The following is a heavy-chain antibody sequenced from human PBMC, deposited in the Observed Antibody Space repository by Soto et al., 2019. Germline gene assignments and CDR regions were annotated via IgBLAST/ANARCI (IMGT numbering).Heavy chain of an antibody. V-gene: IGHV3-49*04. J-gene: IGHJ6*02. CDR1: GFTFGYYG. CDR2: IRSKSYGGTT. Sequence: PGGSLRLSCTGSGFTFGYYGMTWVRQAPGKGLEWVGFIRSKSYGGTTEYAASVKGRLTIARDDSKSIAYLQMNRLTSEDTGVYYCARSPGXSNGWGRGPHYYHGMDVWGQGTTVTVSS. D-gene: IGHD6-19*01. CDR3: ARSPGXSNGWGRGPHYYHGMDV.